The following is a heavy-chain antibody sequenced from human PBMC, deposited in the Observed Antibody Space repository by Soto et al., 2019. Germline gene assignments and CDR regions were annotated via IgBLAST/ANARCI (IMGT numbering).Heavy chain of an antibody. CDR2: ISWNSGSI. CDR3: AKDLYYYDSSAPYAFDI. J-gene: IGHJ3*02. D-gene: IGHD3-22*01. V-gene: IGHV3-9*01. CDR1: GFTFDDYA. Sequence: EVQLVESGGGLVQPGRSLRLSCAASGFTFDDYAMHWVRQAPGKGLEWVSGISWNSGSIGYADSVKGRFTISRDNAKNSLYLQMNSLRAEDTALYYCAKDLYYYDSSAPYAFDIWGQGTMVTVSS.